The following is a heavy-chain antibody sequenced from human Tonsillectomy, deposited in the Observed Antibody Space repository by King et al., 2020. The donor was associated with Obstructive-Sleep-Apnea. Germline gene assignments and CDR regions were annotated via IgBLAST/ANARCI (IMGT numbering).Heavy chain of an antibody. J-gene: IGHJ2*01. CDR1: GYTFTDYY. CDR2: INPDIGGT. CDR3: ARGGRYSGTYYSWYFDL. Sequence: QLVQSGAEVKKPGASVKVSCKASGYTFTDYYMHWVRQAPGQGLEWMRWINPDIGGTNYAQRFQGRVTMTRDTSISTAYMELSSLRSDDSAVYYCARGGRYSGTYYSWYFDLWGRGTLVTVSS. V-gene: IGHV1-2*02. D-gene: IGHD1-26*01.